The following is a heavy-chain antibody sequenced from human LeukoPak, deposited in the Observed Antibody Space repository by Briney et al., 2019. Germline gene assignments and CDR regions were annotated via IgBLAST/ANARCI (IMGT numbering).Heavy chain of an antibody. CDR1: GGTFSSYA. D-gene: IGHD1-26*01. CDR3: ARGVVGATSYYFDY. Sequence: SVKVSCKASGGTFSSYAISWVRQAPGQGLKWMGRIIPIFGTANYAQKFQGRVTITTDESTSTAYMELSSLRSEDTAVYYCARGVVGATSYYFDYWGQGTLVTVSS. CDR2: IIPIFGTA. V-gene: IGHV1-69*05. J-gene: IGHJ4*02.